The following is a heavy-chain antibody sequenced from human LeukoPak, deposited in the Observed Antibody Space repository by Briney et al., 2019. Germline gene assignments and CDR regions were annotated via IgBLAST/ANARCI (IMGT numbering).Heavy chain of an antibody. CDR2: VSWCSGTI. V-gene: IGHV3-9*01. D-gene: IGHD3-22*01. CDR3: AILPPSGYSARPNAFDI. Sequence: PGGALRLSFAASGLTFDDYVMFWVRPPPGKGLAGVSGVSWCSGTIGYADSVKSPFTISRDNIKNSLYLQMNSLRAEDTALYYSAILPPSGYSARPNAFDIWGQGTMVTVSS. J-gene: IGHJ3*02. CDR1: GLTFDDYV.